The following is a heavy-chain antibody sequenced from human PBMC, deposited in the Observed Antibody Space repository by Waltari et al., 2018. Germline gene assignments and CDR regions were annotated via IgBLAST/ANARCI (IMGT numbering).Heavy chain of an antibody. CDR2: INPDNGGT. J-gene: IGHJ5*02. CDR1: GYSFADYF. CDR3: ARRTSSADAP. V-gene: IGHV1-2*02. Sequence: QVQLVQSGAEVKQPGASVTVSCKASGYSFADYFLHWVRQAPGKGLEWMGWINPDNGGTNYSQMFQGRLVLTRDTSINTAYMQLTSLTSDDTAVYYCARRTSSADAPWGQGTLVTVSS.